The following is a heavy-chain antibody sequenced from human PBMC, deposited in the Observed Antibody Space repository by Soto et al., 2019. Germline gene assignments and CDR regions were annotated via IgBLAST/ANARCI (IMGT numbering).Heavy chain of an antibody. Sequence: EVQLVESGGGLVKPGGSLRLSCAASGFTFSSYSMNWVRQAPGKGLEWVSSISSSSSYIYYADSVKGRFTISRDNAKNSLYLQMKSLRAADTAVYYCARVARPYDSSGYYRDWGQGTLVTVSS. CDR2: ISSSSSYI. D-gene: IGHD3-22*01. J-gene: IGHJ4*02. CDR1: GFTFSSYS. CDR3: ARVARPYDSSGYYRD. V-gene: IGHV3-21*01.